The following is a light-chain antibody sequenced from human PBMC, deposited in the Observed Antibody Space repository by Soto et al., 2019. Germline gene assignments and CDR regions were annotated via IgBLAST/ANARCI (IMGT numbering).Light chain of an antibody. V-gene: IGLV7-46*01. Sequence: QTVVTQDPSLTVSPGGTVTLTCGSSTGAVTSGHYPYWFQQKPGQAPRTLIYDTSNKHSWTPARFSGSLLGGKAALTLSGAQPEDEAEYCCLLSYSGARVVFGGGTKVTVL. J-gene: IGLJ2*01. CDR3: LLSYSGARVV. CDR2: DTS. CDR1: TGAVTSGHY.